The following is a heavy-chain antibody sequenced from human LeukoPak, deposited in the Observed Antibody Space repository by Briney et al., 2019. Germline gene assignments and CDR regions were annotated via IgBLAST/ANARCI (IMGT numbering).Heavy chain of an antibody. J-gene: IGHJ6*02. D-gene: IGHD6-19*01. V-gene: IGHV1-69*01. CDR2: IIPIFGTA. CDR1: GGTFSSYA. Sequence: VASVGVSCKASGGTFSSYAISWVRQAPGQGREWMGGIIPIFGTANYAQKFQGRVTITADESTSTAYMELSSLRSEDTAVYYCARMDSSGSYYYYGMDVWGQGTTVTVSS. CDR3: ARMDSSGSYYYYGMDV.